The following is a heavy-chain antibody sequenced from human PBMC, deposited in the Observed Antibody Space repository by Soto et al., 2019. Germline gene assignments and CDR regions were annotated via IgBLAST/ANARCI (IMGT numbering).Heavy chain of an antibody. CDR2: ISGSGGST. CDR3: AKLRDYGSGSPDS. Sequence: GSLRLSCAASGFTFSSYAMTWVRQAPGKGLEWVSAISGSGGSTYYADTVKGRFTIYRENSKKTLHLQMNSLRVEDTAVYYCAKLRDYGSGSPDSWGQGTLVTVSS. D-gene: IGHD3-10*01. J-gene: IGHJ4*02. V-gene: IGHV3-23*01. CDR1: GFTFSSYA.